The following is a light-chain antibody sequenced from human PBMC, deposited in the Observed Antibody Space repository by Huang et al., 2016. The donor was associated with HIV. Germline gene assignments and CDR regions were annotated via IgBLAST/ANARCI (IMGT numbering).Light chain of an antibody. CDR2: AAS. Sequence: DIQMTQSTSSLSASVGDRVTITCRASRGISNSLAWYQQQPGKAPKLLLYAASRLQGGVPSRFSGSGSRTDYTLTISSLQPEDSATYYCQQYYNTTLSFGGGTKVEIK. CDR3: QQYYNTTLS. V-gene: IGKV1-NL1*01. CDR1: RGISNS. J-gene: IGKJ4*01.